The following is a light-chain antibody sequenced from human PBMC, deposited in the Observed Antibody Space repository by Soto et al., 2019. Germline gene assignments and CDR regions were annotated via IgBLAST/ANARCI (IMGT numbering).Light chain of an antibody. Sequence: QLVLTQSLSASASLGASVKLTCTLSSGHSSYAIAWHQQQPEKGPRYLMKLNSDGSHSKGDGIPDRFSGSSSGAERYLTISSLQSEDEADYYCQTWGTGIPVVFGGGTKLTVL. CDR3: QTWGTGIPVV. CDR2: LNSDGSH. J-gene: IGLJ2*01. V-gene: IGLV4-69*01. CDR1: SGHSSYA.